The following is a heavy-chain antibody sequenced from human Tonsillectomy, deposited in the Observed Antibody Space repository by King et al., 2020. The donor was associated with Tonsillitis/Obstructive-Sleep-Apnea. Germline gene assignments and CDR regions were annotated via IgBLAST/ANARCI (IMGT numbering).Heavy chain of an antibody. J-gene: IGHJ4*02. Sequence: HVQLVESGGGVVQPGRSLRLSCAASGFTFSSYAMLWVRQAPGKGLEWVAVISYDGSNKYYADSVKGRFTISRDNSKNTLYLQMNILRAEDTAVYYCARAPWWELLSGYFDYWGQGTLVTVSS. CDR2: ISYDGSNK. V-gene: IGHV3-30*04. CDR1: GFTFSSYA. D-gene: IGHD1-26*01. CDR3: ARAPWWELLSGYFDY.